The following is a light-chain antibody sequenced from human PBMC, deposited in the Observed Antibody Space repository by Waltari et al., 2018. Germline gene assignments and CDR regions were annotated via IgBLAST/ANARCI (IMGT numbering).Light chain of an antibody. CDR2: KAS. V-gene: IGKV1-5*03. CDR3: QQYSDYSIT. Sequence: IQITQFPSTLSAAVGDHVTSTCRASQSISTWLAWYQQRPGKAPKVLIYKASNLESGVPSRFSGSGSGTEFTLTISILQPDDVATYYCQQYSDYSITFGQGTRLEIK. CDR1: QSISTW. J-gene: IGKJ5*01.